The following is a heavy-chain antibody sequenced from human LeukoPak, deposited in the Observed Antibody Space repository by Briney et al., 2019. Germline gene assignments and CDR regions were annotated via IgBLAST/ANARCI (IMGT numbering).Heavy chain of an antibody. D-gene: IGHD1-1*01. CDR1: GGSISSGGHY. Sequence: PSETLSLTCTVSGGSISSGGHYWSWIRQHPGKGLEWIGYIYYSGSTYYNPSLKSRVTISVDTSKNQFSLKLSSVTAADTAVYYCARHPTRYNWKPFDYWGQGTLVTVSS. CDR2: IYYSGST. CDR3: ARHPTRYNWKPFDY. V-gene: IGHV4-31*03. J-gene: IGHJ4*02.